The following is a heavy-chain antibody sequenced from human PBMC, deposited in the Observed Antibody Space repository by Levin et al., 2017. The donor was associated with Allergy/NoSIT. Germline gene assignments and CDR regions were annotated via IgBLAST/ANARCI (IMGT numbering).Heavy chain of an antibody. CDR1: GFTFSSYA. V-gene: IGHV3-30*04. CDR2: TSYDGRYK. J-gene: IGHJ4*02. D-gene: IGHD3-22*01. CDR3: ARDRVYDNSGDHFDF. Sequence: GGSLRLSCISSGFTFSSYAMHWVRQAPGKGLDWVAITSYDGRYKYYGDSVKGRFTISRDNSKNTLHLQMNSLGPEDTAVYYCARDRVYDNSGDHFDFWGQGTLLTVSS.